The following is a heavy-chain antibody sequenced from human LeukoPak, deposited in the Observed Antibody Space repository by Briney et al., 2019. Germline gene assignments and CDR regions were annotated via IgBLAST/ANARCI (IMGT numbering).Heavy chain of an antibody. Sequence: SETLSLTCTVSGGSISSSSYYWGWIRQPPGKGLEWIGSIYYSGSIYYNPSLKSRVTISVDTSKNQFSLKLSSVTAADTAVYYCAGGTGTSPGETGDYWGQGTLVTVSS. CDR3: AGGTGTSPGETGDY. J-gene: IGHJ4*02. D-gene: IGHD1-1*01. CDR1: GGSISSSSYY. V-gene: IGHV4-39*07. CDR2: IYYSGSI.